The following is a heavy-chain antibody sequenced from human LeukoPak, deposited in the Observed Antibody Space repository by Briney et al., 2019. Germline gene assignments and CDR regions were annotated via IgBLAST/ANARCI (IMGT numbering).Heavy chain of an antibody. CDR1: GGSISSYY. D-gene: IGHD3-3*01. J-gene: IGHJ4*02. CDR2: IYYSGST. CDR3: AGFLEWLSYPFDY. V-gene: IGHV4-59*05. Sequence: SETLSLTCTVSGGSISSYYWSWIRQPPGKGLEWIGSIYYSGSTYYNPSLKSRVTISVDTSKNQFSLKLSSVTAADTAVYYCAGFLEWLSYPFDYWGQGTLVTVSS.